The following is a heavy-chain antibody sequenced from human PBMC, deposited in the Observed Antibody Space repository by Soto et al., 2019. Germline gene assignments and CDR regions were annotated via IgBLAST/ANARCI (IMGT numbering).Heavy chain of an antibody. D-gene: IGHD3-10*01. CDR3: VRLNFGAPLL. CDR1: GFMFSNFW. J-gene: IGHJ4*02. CDR2: IYNDGSRT. Sequence: EVHLVQSGGGLLQPGGSLRLSCEASGFMFSNFWMHWVRQAPGKGLEWVSRIYNDGSRTDYADSVKGRVTVSRGNAKNTLYLKMNSLRAEATAVYYCVRLNFGAPLLWGQGALVTFSS. V-gene: IGHV3-74*01.